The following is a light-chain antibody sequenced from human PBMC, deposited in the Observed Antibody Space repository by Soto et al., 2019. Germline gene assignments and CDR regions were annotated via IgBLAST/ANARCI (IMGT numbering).Light chain of an antibody. J-gene: IGKJ1*01. Sequence: EIVITQPPATLSVSPGARPTLSGRASQSVSSNLAWYQQKPGQAPRLLINGASTRESGIPARFSGSGSGTDFTLTISSLQSEDFAVYYCQQYNSWPWTFGQGAKVDI. CDR3: QQYNSWPWT. CDR2: GAS. V-gene: IGKV3-15*01. CDR1: QSVSSN.